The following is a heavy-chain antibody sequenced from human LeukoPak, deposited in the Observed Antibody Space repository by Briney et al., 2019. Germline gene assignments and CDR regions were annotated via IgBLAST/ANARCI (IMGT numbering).Heavy chain of an antibody. D-gene: IGHD3-22*01. CDR1: GYTFTDYY. V-gene: IGHV1-2*02. CDR3: ATRSTYYYDSSGYSPFDY. Sequence: ASVRVSCKASGYTFTDYYMNWVRQAPGQGLEWMGWINPNSGGTNYAQKFQGRVTMTRDTSISTAYMELSMLRSDDTAVYYCATRSTYYYDSSGYSPFDYWGQGTLVTVSS. J-gene: IGHJ4*02. CDR2: INPNSGGT.